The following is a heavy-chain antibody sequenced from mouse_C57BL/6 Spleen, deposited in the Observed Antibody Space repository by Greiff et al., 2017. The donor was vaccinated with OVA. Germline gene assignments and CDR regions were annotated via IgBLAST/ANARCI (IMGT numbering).Heavy chain of an antibody. CDR1: GFTFSDYG. J-gene: IGHJ4*01. Sequence: EVKLLESGGGLVKPGGSLKLSCEASGFTFSDYGMHWVSQAPEQGLEWVAYISSGSSNIYSADKLKGRFTISVDNAKNTPFTQMTSLRSEDTAMYYCARCDYGAMDYWGQGTSVTVSS. CDR2: ISSGSSNI. D-gene: IGHD2-4*01. CDR3: ARCDYGAMDY. V-gene: IGHV5-17*01.